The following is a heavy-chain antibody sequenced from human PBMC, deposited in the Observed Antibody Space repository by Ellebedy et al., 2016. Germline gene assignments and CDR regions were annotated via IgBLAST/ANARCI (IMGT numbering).Heavy chain of an antibody. CDR2: IYSGGST. J-gene: IGHJ4*02. CDR1: GFTVSSNY. Sequence: GESLKISXAASGFTVSSNYMSWVRQAPGKGLEWVSVIYSGGSTYYADSVKGRFTISRDNSKNTLYLQMNSLRAEDTAVYYCAKDQDGSGSSGFDYWGQGTLVTVSS. V-gene: IGHV3-53*01. CDR3: AKDQDGSGSSGFDY. D-gene: IGHD3-10*01.